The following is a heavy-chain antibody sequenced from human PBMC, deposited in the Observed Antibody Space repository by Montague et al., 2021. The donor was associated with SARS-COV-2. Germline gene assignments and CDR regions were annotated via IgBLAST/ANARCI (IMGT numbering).Heavy chain of an antibody. V-gene: IGHV4-59*02. CDR1: GVSVTDYY. J-gene: IGHJ5*02. D-gene: IGHD5-24*01. CDR2: IYYSGSVTT. CDR3: AREDRWNWFDP. Sequence: SETLSLTCTVSGVSVTDYYWGWVRQSPGKGLEWIGYIYYSGSVTTNYNPSLKTRVTISVDTSKNQFSLKLSSVTAADTAVYYCAREDRWNWFDPWGQGTLVIVSS.